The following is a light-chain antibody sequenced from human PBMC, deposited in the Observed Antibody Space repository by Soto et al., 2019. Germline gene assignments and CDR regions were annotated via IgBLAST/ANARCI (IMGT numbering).Light chain of an antibody. Sequence: QSVLPHPASMSGSPGQSITISCTGSGSDIATFNYVSWYQQYPGKAPKLLIYQVTSRASGVSHRFSGSKSGNTAALTISGLQPEDEAEYYCNSYSSTSFYVFGTGTKVTVL. CDR1: GSDIATFNY. CDR3: NSYSSTSFYV. CDR2: QVT. J-gene: IGLJ1*01. V-gene: IGLV2-14*01.